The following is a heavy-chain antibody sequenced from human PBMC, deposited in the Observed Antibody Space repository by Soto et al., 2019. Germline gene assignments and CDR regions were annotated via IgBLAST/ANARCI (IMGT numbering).Heavy chain of an antibody. J-gene: IGHJ4*02. Sequence: QVQLQQWGAGLLKPSETLSLTCAVYGGSFSGYYWSWIRQPPGKGLEWIGEINHSGSTNYNPSHKSRVTISVDTSKNQFSLKLSSVTAADTAVYYCARARKDYYGSGSFTVDYWGQGTLVTVSS. V-gene: IGHV4-34*01. CDR3: ARARKDYYGSGSFTVDY. D-gene: IGHD3-10*01. CDR1: GGSFSGYY. CDR2: INHSGST.